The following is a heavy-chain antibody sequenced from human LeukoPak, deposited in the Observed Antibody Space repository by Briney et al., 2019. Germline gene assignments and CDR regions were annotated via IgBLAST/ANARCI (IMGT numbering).Heavy chain of an antibody. Sequence: ASVKVSCKASGYTFTSHYMHWVRQAPGQGLEWMGIINPSGGSTSYAQKFQGRFTISRDNSKNTLYLQMNSLRAEDTAVYYCARVVVTAITYYFDYWGQGTLVTVSS. D-gene: IGHD2-21*02. CDR3: ARVVVTAITYYFDY. J-gene: IGHJ4*02. CDR2: INPSGGST. CDR1: GYTFTSHY. V-gene: IGHV1-46*01.